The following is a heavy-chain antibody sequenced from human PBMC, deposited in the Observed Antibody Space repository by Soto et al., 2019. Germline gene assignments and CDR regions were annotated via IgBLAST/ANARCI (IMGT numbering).Heavy chain of an antibody. D-gene: IGHD4-17*01. V-gene: IGHV3-23*01. CDR1: GFTFSSYA. Sequence: GGSLRLSCAASGFTFSSYAMSWVRQAPGKGLEWVSAISGSGGSTYYADSVKGRFTISRDNSKNTLYLQMNSLRAEDTAVYYCATHYGDYGSIQDYWGQGTLVTVSS. CDR2: ISGSGGST. J-gene: IGHJ4*02. CDR3: ATHYGDYGSIQDY.